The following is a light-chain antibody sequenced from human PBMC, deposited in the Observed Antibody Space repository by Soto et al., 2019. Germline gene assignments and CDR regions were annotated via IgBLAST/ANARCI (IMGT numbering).Light chain of an antibody. V-gene: IGLV2-23*01. CDR3: CSYAGSSTYD. CDR1: SSDVGNYNL. Sequence: QSALTQPASVSGSAGQSITISCTGTSSDVGNYNLVSWYLHHPGKAPKLLIYEDTKRPSGVSNRFSGSRSGNTASLTVSGLQAEDETDYYCCSYAGSSTYDFGTGTKLTVL. J-gene: IGLJ1*01. CDR2: EDT.